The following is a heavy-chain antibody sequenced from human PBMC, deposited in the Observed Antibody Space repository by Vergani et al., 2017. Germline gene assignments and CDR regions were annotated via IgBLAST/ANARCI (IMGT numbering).Heavy chain of an antibody. CDR3: TWLYGQTGHWYFDF. J-gene: IGHJ2*01. CDR2: IDWDDEK. CDR1: GIPLSTSGMR. Sequence: QVTLKESGPALVQPTQTLTLTCTVSGIPLSTSGMRVSWIRQPPGKGPEWLVRIDWDDEKFYSPSLKTGLTISKDTSKNQVVLTMTKMDPVDTAMYYCTWLYGQTGHWYFDFWGRGTLVVVSS. V-gene: IGHV2-70*04. D-gene: IGHD3-10*01.